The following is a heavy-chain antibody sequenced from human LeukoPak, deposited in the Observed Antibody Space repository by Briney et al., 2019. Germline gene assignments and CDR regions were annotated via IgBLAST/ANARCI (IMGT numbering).Heavy chain of an antibody. CDR3: AGGGGSYYIDY. V-gene: IGHV4-39*07. J-gene: IGHJ4*02. CDR2: IYYSGST. D-gene: IGHD1-26*01. Sequence: SETLSLTCTVSGGSISSSSYYWGWIRQPPGKGLEWIGSIYYSGSTYYNPSLKSRVTISVDTSKNQFSLKLSSVTAADTAVYYCAGGGGSYYIDYWGQGTLVTVSS. CDR1: GGSISSSSYY.